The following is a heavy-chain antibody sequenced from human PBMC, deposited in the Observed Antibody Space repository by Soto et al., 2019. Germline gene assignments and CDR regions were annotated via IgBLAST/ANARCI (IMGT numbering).Heavy chain of an antibody. J-gene: IGHJ4*02. CDR3: ARDKITGRFGY. CDR1: GGSFSGYY. CDR2: INHSGST. V-gene: IGHV4-34*01. D-gene: IGHD2-8*02. Sequence: SETLSLTCAVDGGSFSGYYWTWIRQPPGTGLEWIGEINHSGSTNYNPSLKSRVTISVDTSKNQFSLKLTSVTAADTAVYYCARDKITGRFGYWGQGTLGTVAS.